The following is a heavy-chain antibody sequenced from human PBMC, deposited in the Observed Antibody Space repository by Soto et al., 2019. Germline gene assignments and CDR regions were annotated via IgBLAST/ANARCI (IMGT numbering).Heavy chain of an antibody. CDR3: TREAYDILTGSTYFDY. Sequence: GGSLRLSCTASGFTFGDYAMSWFRQAPGKGLEWVGFIRSKAYGGTTEYAASVKGRFTISRDDSKSIAYLQMNSLKTEDTAVYYCTREAYDILTGSTYFDYWGQGTLVTVSS. CDR1: GFTFGDYA. J-gene: IGHJ4*02. V-gene: IGHV3-49*03. D-gene: IGHD3-9*01. CDR2: IRSKAYGGTT.